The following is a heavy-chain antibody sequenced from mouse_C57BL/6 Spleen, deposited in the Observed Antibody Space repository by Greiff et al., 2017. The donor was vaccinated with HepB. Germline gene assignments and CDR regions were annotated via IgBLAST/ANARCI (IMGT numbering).Heavy chain of an antibody. CDR3: ARWDGYDNRYFDV. CDR1: GYTFTSYW. V-gene: IGHV1-61*01. J-gene: IGHJ1*03. D-gene: IGHD2-2*01. CDR2: IYPSDSET. Sequence: QVQLQQPGAELVRPGSSVKLSCKASGYTFTSYWMDWVKQRPGQGLEWIGNIYPSDSETHYNQKFKDKATLTVDKSSSTAYMQLSSLTSEDSAVYYCARWDGYDNRYFDVWGTGTTVTVSS.